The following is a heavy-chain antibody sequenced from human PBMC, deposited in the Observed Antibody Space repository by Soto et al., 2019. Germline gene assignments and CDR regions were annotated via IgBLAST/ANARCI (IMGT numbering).Heavy chain of an antibody. D-gene: IGHD1-26*01. CDR2: ISYDGSNQ. J-gene: IGHJ4*02. V-gene: IGHV3-30-3*01. CDR1: RFTFSSYA. Sequence: QVQLVESGGGVVQPGNSLRLSCTVSRFTFSSYALHWVRQAPGKGMGWVAGISYDGSNQYYVDSVKGRFIVSRENSRNTLYLQMTSLKTEDTAVYHCARDIRQLGATGFGTFDHWGQGTPVTVSS. CDR3: ARDIRQLGATGFGTFDH.